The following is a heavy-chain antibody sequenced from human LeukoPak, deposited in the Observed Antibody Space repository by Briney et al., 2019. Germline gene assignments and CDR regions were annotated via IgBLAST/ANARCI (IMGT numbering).Heavy chain of an antibody. Sequence: GGSLRLSCGASGFAFRSYSMNWVRQAPGKGLEWVSSISSSSSYIYYGDSVKGRFTISRDNAKNSLYLQMNSLRAEDTAVYYCARDSGSSTWLNDAFDIWGQGTMVTVSS. CDR3: ARDSGSSTWLNDAFDI. CDR2: ISSSSSYI. V-gene: IGHV3-21*01. J-gene: IGHJ3*02. CDR1: GFAFRSYS. D-gene: IGHD6-13*01.